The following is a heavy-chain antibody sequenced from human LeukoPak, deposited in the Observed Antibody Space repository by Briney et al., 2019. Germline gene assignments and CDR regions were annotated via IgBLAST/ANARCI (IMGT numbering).Heavy chain of an antibody. CDR1: GFTFSDYY. Sequence: PGGSLRLSCAASGFTFSDYYMNWVRQAPGKGLEWVSYISTSGTIVYYADSVKGRFTISRDNAKNSLYLQMNSLGAEDTAVYYCAREADGRPTAYWGQGALVTVSS. D-gene: IGHD6-13*01. V-gene: IGHV3-11*04. J-gene: IGHJ4*02. CDR2: ISTSGTIV. CDR3: AREADGRPTAY.